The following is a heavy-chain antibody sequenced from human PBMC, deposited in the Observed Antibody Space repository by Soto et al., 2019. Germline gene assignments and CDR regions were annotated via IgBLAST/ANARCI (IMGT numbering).Heavy chain of an antibody. CDR2: ISGSGGTT. J-gene: IGHJ3*02. CDR1: GFTFSSYA. V-gene: IGHV3-23*01. CDR3: TTDYEGYCTNGVCYRDAFDI. D-gene: IGHD2-8*01. Sequence: GGSLRLSCAASGFTFSSYAMSWVRQAPGKGLEWVSAISGSGGTTDYAAPVKGRFTISRDDSKNTLYLQMNSLKTEDTAVYYCTTDYEGYCTNGVCYRDAFDIWGQGTMVTVSS.